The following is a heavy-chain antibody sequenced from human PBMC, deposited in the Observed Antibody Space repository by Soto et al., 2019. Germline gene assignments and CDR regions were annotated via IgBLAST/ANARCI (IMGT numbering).Heavy chain of an antibody. CDR1: GFTFSTYN. Sequence: GGSLRFSCAGSGFTFSTYNMDWVRQAPGKGLEWISYITNTGETIYYADSVRGRFTISRDNAKNALFLQMNSLRDEDTAVYYCARDGDRGFDMDVWGQGTTVTVSS. V-gene: IGHV3-48*02. CDR2: ITNTGETI. CDR3: ARDGDRGFDMDV. J-gene: IGHJ6*02.